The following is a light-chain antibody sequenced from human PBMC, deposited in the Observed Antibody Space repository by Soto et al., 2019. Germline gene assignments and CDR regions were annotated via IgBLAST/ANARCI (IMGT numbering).Light chain of an antibody. CDR3: QQYGSSPRT. CDR1: ESVSTT. J-gene: IGKJ1*01. CDR2: GAS. V-gene: IGKV3-20*01. Sequence: EIVLTQSPGTLSLSPGEIATLSCRASESVSTTLAWYQQKPGQAPRLLIYGASSRATGIPDRFSGSGSGTDFTLTISRLEPEDFAVYYCQQYGSSPRTFGQGTKVDIK.